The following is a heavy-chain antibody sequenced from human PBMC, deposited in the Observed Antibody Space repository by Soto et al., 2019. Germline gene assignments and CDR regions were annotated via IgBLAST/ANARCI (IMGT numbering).Heavy chain of an antibody. Sequence: GGSLRLSCAASGLTVSNNYMIWVRQAPGKRLEWVSVLYSDGRTYYADSVKGRFTISRDNSKNTLYLQLNGLRVEDTAVYYCERGLLSPTGTGWYYFDYWGQGMLVTVSS. CDR3: ERGLLSPTGTGWYYFDY. D-gene: IGHD6-19*01. V-gene: IGHV3-66*01. CDR1: GLTVSNNY. CDR2: LYSDGRT. J-gene: IGHJ4*02.